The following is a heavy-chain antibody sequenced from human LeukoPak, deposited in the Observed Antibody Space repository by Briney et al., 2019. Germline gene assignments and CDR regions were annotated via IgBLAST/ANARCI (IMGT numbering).Heavy chain of an antibody. CDR1: GGSISSYY. J-gene: IGHJ4*02. D-gene: IGHD6-13*01. Sequence: SETLSLTCTASGGSISSYYWSWIRQPPGKGLEWIGYIYYSGSTNYNPSLKSRVTISVDTSKNQFSLKLSSVTAADTAVYYCARLVDGYSSSYDYWGQGTLVTVSS. CDR2: IYYSGST. V-gene: IGHV4-59*08. CDR3: ARLVDGYSSSYDY.